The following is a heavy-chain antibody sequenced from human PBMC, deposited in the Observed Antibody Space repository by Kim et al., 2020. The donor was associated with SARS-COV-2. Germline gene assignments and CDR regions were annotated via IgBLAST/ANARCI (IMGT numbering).Heavy chain of an antibody. CDR3: AKDFIVAGENYYYYGMDV. V-gene: IGHV3-30*18. CDR1: GFTFSSYG. CDR2: ISYDGSNK. Sequence: GGSLRLSCAASGFTFSSYGMHWVRQAPGKGLEWVAVISYDGSNKYYADSVKGRFTISRDNSKNTLYLQMNSLRAEDTAVYYCAKDFIVAGENYYYYGMDVWGQGTTVTVSS. D-gene: IGHD5-12*01. J-gene: IGHJ6*02.